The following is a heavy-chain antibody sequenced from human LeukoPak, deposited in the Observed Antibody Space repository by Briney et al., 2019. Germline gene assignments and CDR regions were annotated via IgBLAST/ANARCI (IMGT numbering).Heavy chain of an antibody. V-gene: IGHV3-30*18. Sequence: PGGSLRLSCAASGFTFSSYGMHWVRQAPGKGLEWVAVISYDGSNKYYADSVKGRFTISRDNSKNTLYLQMDSLRAEDTAVYYCAKEYLRYYYGSGDAFDIWGQGTMVTVSS. CDR1: GFTFSSYG. CDR3: AKEYLRYYYGSGDAFDI. J-gene: IGHJ3*02. D-gene: IGHD3-10*01. CDR2: ISYDGSNK.